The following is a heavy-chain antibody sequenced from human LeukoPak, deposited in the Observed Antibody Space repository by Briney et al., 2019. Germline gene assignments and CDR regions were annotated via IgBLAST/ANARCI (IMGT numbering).Heavy chain of an antibody. CDR3: AINSIQWLVEGVFDY. CDR1: GGSISSYY. D-gene: IGHD6-19*01. CDR2: IYYSGST. V-gene: IGHV4-59*01. Sequence: SETLSLTCTVSGGSISSYYWSWLRQPPGKGLEWIGYIYYSGSTNYNPSLKSRVTISVDTSKNQFSLNLSSVTAADTAVYYCAINSIQWLVEGVFDYWGQGTLVAVSS. J-gene: IGHJ4*02.